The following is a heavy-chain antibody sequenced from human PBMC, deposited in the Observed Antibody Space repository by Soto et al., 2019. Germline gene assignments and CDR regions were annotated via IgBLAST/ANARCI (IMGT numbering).Heavy chain of an antibody. V-gene: IGHV1-69*01. D-gene: IGHD6-6*01. CDR2: IIPIFGTA. CDR3: ASLTYRGSSSDFDY. CDR1: GGTFSSYA. J-gene: IGHJ4*02. Sequence: QVQLVQSGAEVKKPGSSGTVSCKASGGTFSSYAISWVRQAPGQGLEWMGGIIPIFGTANYAQKFQGRVTITADESTSTAYMALSSLRSEDTDVYYCASLTYRGSSSDFDYLGQGNLVTVSS.